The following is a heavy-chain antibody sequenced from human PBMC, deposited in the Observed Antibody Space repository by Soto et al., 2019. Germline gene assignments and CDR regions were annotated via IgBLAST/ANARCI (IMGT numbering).Heavy chain of an antibody. CDR3: AREAYYYGSGSYYKGGYYGMDV. J-gene: IGHJ6*02. CDR1: GYSFTRYW. Sequence: PGESLKISCKGSGYSFTRYWIGWVRQMPGKGLEWMGIIYPGDSDTRYSPSCQGQVTISADKSISTAYLQWSSLKASDTAMYYCAREAYYYGSGSYYKGGYYGMDVWGQGTTVTVSS. CDR2: IYPGDSDT. D-gene: IGHD3-10*01. V-gene: IGHV5-51*01.